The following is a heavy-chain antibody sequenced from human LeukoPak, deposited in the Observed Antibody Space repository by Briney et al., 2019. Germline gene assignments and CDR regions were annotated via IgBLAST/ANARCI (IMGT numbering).Heavy chain of an antibody. CDR3: ARDLSDSSGYYYLYCLDY. Sequence: GGSLRLSCAASGFTFSSYGMHWVRQAPGKGLEWVAVIWYDGSNKYYADSVKGRFTISRDNSKNTLYLQMNSLRAEDTAVYYCARDLSDSSGYYYLYCLDYWGQGTLVTVSS. V-gene: IGHV3-33*01. J-gene: IGHJ4*02. CDR1: GFTFSSYG. D-gene: IGHD3-22*01. CDR2: IWYDGSNK.